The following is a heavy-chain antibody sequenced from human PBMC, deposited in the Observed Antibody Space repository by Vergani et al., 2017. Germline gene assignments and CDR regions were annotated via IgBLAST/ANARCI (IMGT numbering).Heavy chain of an antibody. V-gene: IGHV4-61*01. CDR1: FFSFLLFPSS. D-gene: IGHD1-1*01. CDR2: TYYSGSA. CDR3: ARSLSTAQLNWYFDL. Sequence: PFLVPPSYPLSLPCPFSFFSFLLFPSSFLFILQPPGKGLGWIGYTYYSGSADYHPSIKTRVTISVDTSKSQFSLRLTSATASDTAVYYCARSLSTAQLNWYFDLWGRGTLVTVSS. J-gene: IGHJ2*01.